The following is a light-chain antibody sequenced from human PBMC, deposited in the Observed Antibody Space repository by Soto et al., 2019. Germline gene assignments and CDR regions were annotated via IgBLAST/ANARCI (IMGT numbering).Light chain of an antibody. CDR1: QSVCSRC. J-gene: IGKJ1*01. V-gene: IGKV3-20*01. CDR2: GAS. CDR3: QHYGSTPWT. Sequence: EIVLTQSPGTLSLSPGEGGTLSCRASQSVCSRCLAWYQQKPGQAPRLLIFGASSRATGIPDTFSGSGSGTDFTLTISRLEPEDSAGYYCQHYGSTPWTFGQGTKVEI.